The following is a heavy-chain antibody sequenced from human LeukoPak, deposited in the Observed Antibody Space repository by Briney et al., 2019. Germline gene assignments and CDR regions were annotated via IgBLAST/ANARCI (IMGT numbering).Heavy chain of an antibody. D-gene: IGHD5-12*01. CDR2: IRSKAYGGTT. J-gene: IGHJ5*02. V-gene: IGHV3-49*03. CDR3: TRDPAYSGYDSWFDP. Sequence: GGSLRLSCTASGLTFGDYAKSWFRQAPGKGLEWVGFIRSKAYGGTTEYAASVKGRFTISRDDSKSIAYLQMNSLKTEDTAVYYCTRDPAYSGYDSWFDPWGQGTLVTVSS. CDR1: GLTFGDYA.